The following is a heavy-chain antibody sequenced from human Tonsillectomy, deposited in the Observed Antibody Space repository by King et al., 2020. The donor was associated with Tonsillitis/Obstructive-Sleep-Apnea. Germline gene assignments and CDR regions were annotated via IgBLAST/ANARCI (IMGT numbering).Heavy chain of an antibody. V-gene: IGHV5-51*01. CDR1: GYSFTSYW. CDR3: ARLYDSSGYYLNY. CDR2: NYPGDSDT. J-gene: IGHJ4*02. D-gene: IGHD3-22*01. Sequence: VQLVESGAEVKKPGEALKISCKGSGYSFTSYWIGWVRQMPGKGLEWMGINYPGDSDTGYSPSFQGQVNSSADKAISTAYLQWSSLKASDTAMYYSARLYDSSGYYLNYWGQGTLVTVSS.